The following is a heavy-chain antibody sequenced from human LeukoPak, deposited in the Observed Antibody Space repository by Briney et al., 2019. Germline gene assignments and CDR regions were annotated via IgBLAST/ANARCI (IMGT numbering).Heavy chain of an antibody. Sequence: PGGSLRLSCAASGFTFSSYGMHWVRQAPGKGLEWVAVIWYDGSNKYYADSVKGRFTISRDNSKNTLYLQMNSLRAEDTAVYYCAKDRPGSDFWSGYYPYYFDYWGQGTLVTVSS. D-gene: IGHD3-3*01. J-gene: IGHJ4*02. CDR2: IWYDGSNK. CDR3: AKDRPGSDFWSGYYPYYFDY. V-gene: IGHV3-33*06. CDR1: GFTFSSYG.